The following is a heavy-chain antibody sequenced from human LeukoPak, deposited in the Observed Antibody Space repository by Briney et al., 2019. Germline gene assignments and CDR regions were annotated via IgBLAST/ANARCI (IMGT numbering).Heavy chain of an antibody. CDR1: GGTFSSYA. V-gene: IGHV1-69*06. J-gene: IGHJ4*02. CDR3: ARVPNPRNTYGYNDK. D-gene: IGHD5-18*01. Sequence: SVKVSCKASGGTFSSYAISWVRQAPGQGPEWMGGIIPLFRTANYAQKFQGRVTITADKSTNTAHLELRSLRSDDTAVYYCARVPNPRNTYGYNDKWGQGTLVTVSS. CDR2: IIPLFRTA.